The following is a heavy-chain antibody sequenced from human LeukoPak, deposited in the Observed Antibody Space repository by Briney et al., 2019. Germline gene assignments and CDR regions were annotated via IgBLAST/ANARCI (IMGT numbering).Heavy chain of an antibody. Sequence: SVKVSCKASGGTFNSYAISWVRQAPGQGLEWMGGIIPIFGTANYAQKFQGRVTITTDESTSTAYMELSRLRSDDTAVYYCASAAAGTVDWFDPWGQGTLVTVSS. V-gene: IGHV1-69*05. CDR1: GGTFNSYA. D-gene: IGHD6-13*01. J-gene: IGHJ5*02. CDR2: IIPIFGTA. CDR3: ASAAAGTVDWFDP.